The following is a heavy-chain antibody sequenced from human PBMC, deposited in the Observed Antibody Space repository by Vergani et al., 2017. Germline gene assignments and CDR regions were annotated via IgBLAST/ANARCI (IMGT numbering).Heavy chain of an antibody. V-gene: IGHV3-15*07. CDR3: TTEXRYCGDGSCYWLRDHHYYGMDV. D-gene: IGHD3-10*01. Sequence: EVQLVESGGGIVKPGGSLRLSCVASGFSFRNAWMNWVRRTTGKGLEWVGCLKSTFDRGTTDYAAAVNGRFTISRDDLKNSVFLQMNGLKTEDIGLYYCTTEXRYCGDGSCYWLRDHHYYGMDVWGQGTTVTVSS. J-gene: IGHJ6*02. CDR1: GFSFRNAW. CDR2: LKSTFDRGTT.